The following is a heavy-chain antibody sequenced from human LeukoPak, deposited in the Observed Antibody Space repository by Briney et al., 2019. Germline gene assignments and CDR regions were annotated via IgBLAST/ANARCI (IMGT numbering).Heavy chain of an antibody. V-gene: IGHV3-74*01. Sequence: PGGSLRLSCAASGFTFSTSWMHWVRQAPGKGLVWVSRINTDGSSTTYADSVKGRFTISRDNAKNSLYLHMSSLRDEDTAVYYCASPIATTGLSFDSWGQGTLVTVSS. J-gene: IGHJ4*02. D-gene: IGHD1-1*01. CDR2: INTDGSST. CDR3: ASPIATTGLSFDS. CDR1: GFTFSTSW.